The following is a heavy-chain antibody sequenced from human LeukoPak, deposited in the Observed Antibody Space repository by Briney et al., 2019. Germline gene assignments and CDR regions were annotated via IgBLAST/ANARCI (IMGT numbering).Heavy chain of an antibody. CDR3: ARDLYSSSSGYFDY. V-gene: IGHV3-30*04. J-gene: IGHJ4*02. CDR1: GFTFSSYS. CDR2: ISYDGSNK. Sequence: GGSLRLSCAASGFTFSSYSMHWVRQAPGKGLEWVAVISYDGSNKYYADSVKGRFTISRDNAKNTLYLQMNSLRAADTAVYYCARDLYSSSSGYFDYWGQGTLVTVSS. D-gene: IGHD6-6*01.